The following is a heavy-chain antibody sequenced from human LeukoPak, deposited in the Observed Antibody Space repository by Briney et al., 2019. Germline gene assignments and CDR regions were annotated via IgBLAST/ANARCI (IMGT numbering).Heavy chain of an antibody. Sequence: GGSLRLSCAASGFTFSNYGMHWVRQAPGKGLEWVAVISYDGSNKYYADSVKGRFTISRDNSKNTLYLQMNSLRAEDTAVYYCAKMGDSGYEFDYWGQGTLVTVSS. J-gene: IGHJ4*02. CDR2: ISYDGSNK. D-gene: IGHD5-12*01. CDR3: AKMGDSGYEFDY. CDR1: GFTFSNYG. V-gene: IGHV3-30*18.